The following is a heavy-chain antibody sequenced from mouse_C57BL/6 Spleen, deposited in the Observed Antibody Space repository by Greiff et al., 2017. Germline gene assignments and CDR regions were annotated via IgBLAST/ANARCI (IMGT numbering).Heavy chain of an antibody. CDR1: GYTFTSYW. V-gene: IGHV1-55*01. CDR2: IYPGSGST. Sequence: QVQLQQPGAELVKPGASVKMSCKASGYTFTSYWIPWVKQRPGQGLEWIGDIYPGSGSTNYNEKFKSKATLTVDPASSPAYMQLSSLTSEDSAVYYGAVYDDDKRGFDDWGQGTTLTVSS. D-gene: IGHD2-4*01. J-gene: IGHJ2*01. CDR3: AVYDDDKRGFDD.